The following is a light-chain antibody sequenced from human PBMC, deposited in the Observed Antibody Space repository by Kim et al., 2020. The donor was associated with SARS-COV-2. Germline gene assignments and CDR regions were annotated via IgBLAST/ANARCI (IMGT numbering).Light chain of an antibody. Sequence: DIQMTQSPSTLSASVGDRVTLTCRASQTINNFLAWYQQKPGKAPNLLVYKASTLRDEVPSRFSGTGFGTEFTLTITSLQPDDFATYYCQQYKSIFISFGGGTKVDIK. V-gene: IGKV1-5*03. CDR3: QQYKSIFIS. CDR2: KAS. CDR1: QTINNF. J-gene: IGKJ4*01.